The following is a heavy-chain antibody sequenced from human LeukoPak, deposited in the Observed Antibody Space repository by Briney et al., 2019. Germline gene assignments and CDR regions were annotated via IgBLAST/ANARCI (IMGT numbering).Heavy chain of an antibody. CDR1: GYTFTGYY. V-gene: IGHV1-2*02. Sequence: ASVKVSCKASGYTFTGYYMHWVRQAPGQGLEWMGCINPNSADTTYAQKFQGRVTLTRDTSIGTAYMELSRLRSDDTAVYYCARARQVYDILTGFKLGGYYYMDVWGKGTTVTISS. CDR3: ARARQVYDILTGFKLGGYYYMDV. CDR2: INPNSADT. J-gene: IGHJ6*03. D-gene: IGHD3-9*01.